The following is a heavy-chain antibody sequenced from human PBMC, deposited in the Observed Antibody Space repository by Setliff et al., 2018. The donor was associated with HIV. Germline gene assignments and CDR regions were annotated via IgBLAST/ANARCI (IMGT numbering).Heavy chain of an antibody. D-gene: IGHD6-6*01. CDR1: GFTFSSYA. CDR2: ISGSGGST. J-gene: IGHJ4*02. CDR3: ARDTGQLVYYFDS. Sequence: GGSLRLSCAASGFTFSSYAMSWVRQAPGKGLEWVSAISGSGGSTYYADSVKGRFTISRDNSKNPLYLQMNSLRAEDTAVYYCARDTGQLVYYFDSWGQGTLVTVSS. V-gene: IGHV3-23*01.